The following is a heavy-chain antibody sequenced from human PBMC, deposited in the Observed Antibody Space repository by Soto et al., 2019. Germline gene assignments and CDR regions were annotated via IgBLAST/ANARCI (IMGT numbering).Heavy chain of an antibody. J-gene: IGHJ5*02. V-gene: IGHV1-18*01. CDR1: GYTFTSYG. CDR2: ISAYNGNT. Sequence: AASVKVSCKASGYTFTSYGISWVRQAPGQGLEWMGWISAYNGNTNYAQKLQGRVTMTTDTSTSTAYMELRSLRSDDTAVYYCARSQAPGWLLVTRWFDPWGQGTLVTVSS. D-gene: IGHD5-12*01. CDR3: ARSQAPGWLLVTRWFDP.